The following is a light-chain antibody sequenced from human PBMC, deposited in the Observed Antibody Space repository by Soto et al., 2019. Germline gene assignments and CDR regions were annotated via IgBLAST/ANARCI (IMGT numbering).Light chain of an antibody. J-gene: IGKJ2*02. CDR1: QSVSSN. CDR2: GAS. Sequence: EIVMTQSPATLSVSPGERATLSCRASQSVSSNLAWYQQKPGQAHRLLIYGASTRATGIPARFSGSGSGTEFTLTISSRQSEDFAVYYCQQYNNWPPWTFGQGNKREIK. V-gene: IGKV3-15*01. CDR3: QQYNNWPPWT.